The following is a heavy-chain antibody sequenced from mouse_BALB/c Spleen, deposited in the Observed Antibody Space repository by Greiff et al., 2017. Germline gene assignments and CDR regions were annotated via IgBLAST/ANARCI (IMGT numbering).Heavy chain of an antibody. CDR3: TREGGNSYAMDY. V-gene: IGHV5-6-4*01. CDR1: GFTFSSYT. CDR2: ISSGGSYT. D-gene: IGHD2-1*01. J-gene: IGHJ4*01. Sequence: EVMLVESGGGLVKPGGSLKLSCAASGFTFSSYTMSWVRQTPEKRLEWVATISSGGSYTYYPDSVKGRFTISRDNAKNTLYLQMSSLKSEDTAMYYCTREGGNSYAMDYWGQGTSVTVSS.